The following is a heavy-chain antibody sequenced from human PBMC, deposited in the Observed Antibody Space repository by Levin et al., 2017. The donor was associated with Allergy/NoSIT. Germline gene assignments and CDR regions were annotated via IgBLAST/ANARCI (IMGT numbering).Heavy chain of an antibody. Sequence: GGSLRLSCAASGFTFSSFGMHWVRQAPGKGLEWVAVISHDGINTYYADSVKGRFTISRDNSKNTLYRQVNSLRAEDSAVYYCVKGGGLAVAATFDPWGQGTLVTVSS. CDR2: ISHDGINT. CDR3: VKGGGLAVAATFDP. CDR1: GFTFSSFG. J-gene: IGHJ5*02. D-gene: IGHD6-19*01. V-gene: IGHV3-30*18.